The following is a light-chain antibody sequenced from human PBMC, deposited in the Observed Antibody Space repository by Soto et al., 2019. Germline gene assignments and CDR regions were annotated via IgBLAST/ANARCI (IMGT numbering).Light chain of an antibody. CDR2: DVN. Sequence: QPLLPQPASVSGSPRQSITISCAGTSNKIDAYNYVSWYQHHPGKAPKLIIYDVNNRPSGDSNRFSGSKSRNTASLTISGLQAEDAAHYYCSSRTSGATYVFGSGTKVTVL. CDR3: SSRTSGATYV. CDR1: SNKIDAYNY. V-gene: IGLV2-14*03. J-gene: IGLJ1*01.